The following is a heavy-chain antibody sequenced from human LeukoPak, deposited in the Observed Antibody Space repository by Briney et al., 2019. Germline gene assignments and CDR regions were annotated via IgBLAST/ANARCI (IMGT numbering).Heavy chain of an antibody. CDR3: ARVSKTGDYYFDY. Sequence: GGSLRLSCAASGFTVSSNYMSWVRQAPGKGLEWVSVIYSGGSTYYADSVKGRFTISRDNPKNTLYLQMNSLRAEDTAVYYCARVSKTGDYYFDYWGQGTLVTVSS. CDR2: IYSGGST. J-gene: IGHJ4*02. CDR1: GFTVSSNY. D-gene: IGHD7-27*01. V-gene: IGHV3-53*05.